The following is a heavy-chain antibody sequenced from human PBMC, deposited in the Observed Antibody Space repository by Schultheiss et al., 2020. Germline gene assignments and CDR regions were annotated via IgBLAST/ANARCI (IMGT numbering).Heavy chain of an antibody. Sequence: GGSLRLSCAASGFTFISYAMNWVRQAPGKGLEWVSSISSSGSTIYYADSVKGRFTISRDNAKNSLYLQMNSLRAEDTAVYYCARVDSGLGYWGQGTLVTVSS. D-gene: IGHD5-12*01. J-gene: IGHJ4*02. CDR2: ISSSGSTI. V-gene: IGHV3-21*04. CDR3: ARVDSGLGY. CDR1: GFTFISYA.